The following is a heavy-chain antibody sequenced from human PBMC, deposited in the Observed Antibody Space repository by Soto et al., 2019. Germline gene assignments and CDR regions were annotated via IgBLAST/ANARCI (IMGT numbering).Heavy chain of an antibody. CDR1: GYNFNIYG. D-gene: IGHD3-3*01. V-gene: IGHV1-18*01. CDR3: ARDPHEYWTSYWFDP. Sequence: GASVKVSCTASGYNFNIYGINWVRQAPGQGLELMGWISAYDGKTTYAEKVQGRVTMTTDASTSTAYMELRSLRSDDTAVYYCARDPHEYWTSYWFDPWGQGTLVTVSS. J-gene: IGHJ5*02. CDR2: ISAYDGKT.